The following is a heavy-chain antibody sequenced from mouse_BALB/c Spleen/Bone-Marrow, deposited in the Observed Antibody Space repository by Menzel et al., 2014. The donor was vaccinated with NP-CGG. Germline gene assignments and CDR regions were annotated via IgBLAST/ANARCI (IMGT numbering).Heavy chain of an antibody. CDR2: VNPRSGYA. CDR3: ARPKGFALDY. J-gene: IGHJ2*01. V-gene: IGHV1-4*01. Sequence: QAHVKQSGAELASPGASVKMSCKASGYTFTDYTIQWVKQRPGQGLEWIGYVNPRSGYANYNQKFKDKATLTADKSSSTAFMQLSSLTSEDSAVYYCARPKGFALDYWSRGPPLTVSS. CDR1: GYTFTDYT.